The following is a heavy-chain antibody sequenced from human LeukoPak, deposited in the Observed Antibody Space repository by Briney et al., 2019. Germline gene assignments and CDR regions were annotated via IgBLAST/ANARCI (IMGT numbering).Heavy chain of an antibody. Sequence: SETLSLTCAVYGGSFSGYYWSWIRQPPGKGLEWIGEINHSGSTNYNPSLKSRVTISVDTSKNQFSLKLSSVTAADTAVYYCAKVHDYGDSPPDYWGQGTLVTVSS. J-gene: IGHJ4*02. V-gene: IGHV4-34*01. D-gene: IGHD4-17*01. CDR1: GGSFSGYY. CDR3: AKVHDYGDSPPDY. CDR2: INHSGST.